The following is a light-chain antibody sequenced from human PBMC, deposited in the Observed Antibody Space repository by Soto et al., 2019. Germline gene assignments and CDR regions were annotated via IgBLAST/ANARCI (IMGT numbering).Light chain of an antibody. CDR2: RAS. Sequence: IVMTQSPGTLSVSPGERATLFCTARHYVYSNVVWFQQRPGQTRRLLIYRASTRATGTPSRFSGSGSATEFTRTITSLQSEDFALYYCQQYHNLWTFGQGTEVEIK. J-gene: IGKJ1*01. CDR1: HYVYSN. CDR3: QQYHNLWT. V-gene: IGKV3-15*01.